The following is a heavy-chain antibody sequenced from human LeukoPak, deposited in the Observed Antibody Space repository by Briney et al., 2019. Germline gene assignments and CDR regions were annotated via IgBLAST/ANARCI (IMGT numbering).Heavy chain of an antibody. CDR1: GYTFTSYG. Sequence: ASVKVSCKASGYTFTSYGISWVRQAPGQGLEWMGWISAYNGNTNYAQKLQGRVTMTTDTSTSTAYMELRSLRSGDTAVYYCARDYYDSSGYPIDYWGQGTLVTVSS. CDR2: ISAYNGNT. J-gene: IGHJ4*02. V-gene: IGHV1-18*01. D-gene: IGHD3-22*01. CDR3: ARDYYDSSGYPIDY.